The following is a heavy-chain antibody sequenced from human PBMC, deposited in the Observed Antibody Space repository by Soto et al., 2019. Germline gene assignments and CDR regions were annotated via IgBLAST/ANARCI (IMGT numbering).Heavy chain of an antibody. J-gene: IGHJ6*03. CDR3: ARAPPFGPYYYYYMDV. V-gene: IGHV3-13*01. Sequence: GGSLRLSCAASGFTFSSYDMHWVRQATGKGLEWVSAIGTAGDTYYPGSVKGRFTISRENAKNSSYLQMNSLRAGDTAVYYCARAPPFGPYYYYYMDVWGKGTTVTVSS. CDR2: IGTAGDT. CDR1: GFTFSSYD. D-gene: IGHD3-16*01.